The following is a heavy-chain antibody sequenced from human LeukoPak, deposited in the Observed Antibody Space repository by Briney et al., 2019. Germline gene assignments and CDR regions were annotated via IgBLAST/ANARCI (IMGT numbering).Heavy chain of an antibody. CDR3: ARTGSYRFKYYFDY. CDR2: IYYSGST. CDR1: GGSISSGGYY. D-gene: IGHD3-16*02. J-gene: IGHJ4*02. Sequence: SETLSLTCTVSGGSISSGGYYWSWIRQHPGKGLEWIGYIYYSGSTYYNPSLKSRVTISVDTSKNQFSLKLSSVTAADTAVYHCARTGSYRFKYYFDYWGQGTLVTVSS. V-gene: IGHV4-31*03.